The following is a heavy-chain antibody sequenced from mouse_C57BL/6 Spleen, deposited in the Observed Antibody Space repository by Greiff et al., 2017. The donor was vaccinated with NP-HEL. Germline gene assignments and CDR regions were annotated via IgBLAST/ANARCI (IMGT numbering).Heavy chain of an antibody. CDR3: AKGAYGSSYWFAY. Sequence: VQRVESGPELVKPGASVKISCKASGYAFSSSWMNWVKQRPGKGLEWIGRIYPGDGDTNYNGKFKGTATLTADKSSSTAYMQLSSLTSEDSAVYFCAKGAYGSSYWFAYWGQGTLVTVSA. J-gene: IGHJ3*01. CDR2: IYPGDGDT. CDR1: GYAFSSSW. D-gene: IGHD1-1*01. V-gene: IGHV1-82*01.